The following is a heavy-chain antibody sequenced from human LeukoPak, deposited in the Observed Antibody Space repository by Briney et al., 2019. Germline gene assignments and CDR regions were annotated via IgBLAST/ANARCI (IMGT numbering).Heavy chain of an antibody. CDR2: INPSGGST. J-gene: IGHJ4*02. D-gene: IGHD6-13*01. V-gene: IGHV1-46*01. CDR3: ARGVFDY. Sequence: ASVKVSCKASGYTFRSSGISWVRQAPGQGLEWMGIINPSGGSTSYAQKFQGRVTMTRDMSTSTVYMELSSLRSEDTAVYYCARGVFDYWGQGTLVTVSS. CDR1: GYTFRSSG.